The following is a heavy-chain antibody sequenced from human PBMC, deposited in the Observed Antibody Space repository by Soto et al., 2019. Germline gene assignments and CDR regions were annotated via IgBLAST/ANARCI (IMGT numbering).Heavy chain of an antibody. CDR1: GFTFSNAW. J-gene: IGHJ1*01. CDR3: TTGDGLRSLYFQH. Sequence: EVQLVESGGGLVKPGGSLRLSCAASGFTFSNAWMNWVRQAPGKGLEWVGRIKSKTDGGTTDYAAPVKGRFTISRDDSKNTLYLQMNSLKTEDTAVYYCTTGDGLRSLYFQHWGQGTLVTVSS. CDR2: IKSKTDGGTT. D-gene: IGHD5-12*01. V-gene: IGHV3-15*07.